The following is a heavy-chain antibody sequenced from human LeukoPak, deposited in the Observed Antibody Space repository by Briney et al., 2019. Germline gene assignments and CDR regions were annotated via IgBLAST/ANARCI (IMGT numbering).Heavy chain of an antibody. Sequence: ASVKVSCKASGGTFSSYAISWVRQAPGQGLEWMGRIIPILGIANYAQKFQGRVTITADKSTSTAYMELSSLRSEGTAVYYCASLAAADRNYYDSNGVDYWGQGTLVTVSS. V-gene: IGHV1-69*04. D-gene: IGHD3-22*01. J-gene: IGHJ4*02. CDR1: GGTFSSYA. CDR2: IIPILGIA. CDR3: ASLAAADRNYYDSNGVDY.